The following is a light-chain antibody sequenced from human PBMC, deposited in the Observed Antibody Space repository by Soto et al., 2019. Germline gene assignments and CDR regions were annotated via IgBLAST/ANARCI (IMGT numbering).Light chain of an antibody. V-gene: IGLV2-14*01. CDR3: SSYTGSSTSRVV. Sequence: QSVLTQPASVSGSPGQSITISCTGTSSDVGGYNYVSWYQQHPGKAPKLMIDDVSNRPSGVSNRFSGSKSGNTASLTISGLQAEDEADYYCSSYTGSSTSRVVFGGGTKLTVL. CDR1: SSDVGGYNY. J-gene: IGLJ2*01. CDR2: DVS.